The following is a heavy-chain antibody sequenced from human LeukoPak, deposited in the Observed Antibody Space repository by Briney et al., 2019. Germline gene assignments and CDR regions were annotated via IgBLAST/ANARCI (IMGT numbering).Heavy chain of an antibody. CDR1: GFTFSTYW. CDR2: INRDGSEK. D-gene: IGHD2/OR15-2a*01. V-gene: IGHV3-7*01. CDR3: VKWGPYCNSNYCPALDY. J-gene: IGHJ4*02. Sequence: HPGGSLRLSCAASGFTFSTYWMSWVRQAPGKGLEWVANINRDGSEKYYGDSVKGRFTISRDNAENSLFLQMNSLRADDTAVYYCVKWGPYCNSNYCPALDYWGQGALVTVSS.